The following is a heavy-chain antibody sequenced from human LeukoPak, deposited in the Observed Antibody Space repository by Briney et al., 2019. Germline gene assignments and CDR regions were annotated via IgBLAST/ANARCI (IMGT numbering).Heavy chain of an antibody. D-gene: IGHD5-18*01. V-gene: IGHV3-30*19. Sequence: GGSLRLSCAASGFTFSSYGMHWVRQAPGKGLEWVAVISYDGSNKYYADSVKGRFTISRDNSKNTLYLQMNSLRAEDTAVYYCARDTAMGYWGQGTLVTVSS. CDR1: GFTFSSYG. J-gene: IGHJ4*02. CDR2: ISYDGSNK. CDR3: ARDTAMGY.